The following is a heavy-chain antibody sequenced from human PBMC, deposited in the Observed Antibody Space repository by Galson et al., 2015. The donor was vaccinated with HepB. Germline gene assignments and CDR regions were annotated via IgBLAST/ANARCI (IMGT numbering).Heavy chain of an antibody. CDR2: IYYSGST. Sequence: ETLSLTCTVSGGSISSSSYYWGWIRQPPGKGLEWIGSIYYSGSTYYNPSLKSRVTISVDTSKNQFSLKLSSVTAADTAVYYCARDAYGSGSYYIGDNWFDPWGQGTLVTVSS. J-gene: IGHJ5*02. D-gene: IGHD3-10*01. V-gene: IGHV4-39*07. CDR3: ARDAYGSGSYYIGDNWFDP. CDR1: GGSISSSSYY.